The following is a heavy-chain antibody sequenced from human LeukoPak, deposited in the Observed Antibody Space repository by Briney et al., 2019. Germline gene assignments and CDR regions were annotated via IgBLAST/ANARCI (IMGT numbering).Heavy chain of an antibody. D-gene: IGHD3-22*01. V-gene: IGHV3-7*01. CDR3: ARERQPWLY. CDR1: GFTFRNYW. J-gene: IGHJ4*02. CDR2: IKQDGSEK. Sequence: GGSLRLSCAASGFTFRNYWMTWVRQAPGKGLEWVANIKQDGSEKYYADSVKGRFTISRDIAKNLLYLQMNSLRAEDTAVYYCARERQPWLYWGQGTLVTVSS.